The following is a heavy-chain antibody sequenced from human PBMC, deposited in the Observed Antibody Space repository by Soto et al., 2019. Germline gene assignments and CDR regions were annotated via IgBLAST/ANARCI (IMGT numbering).Heavy chain of an antibody. Sequence: EMQLVESGGGLVQPGGSLRLSCAVSGFTVINTYLSWVRQAPGKGLEWVSVIYRDGRTYYADSVKGRFTISRDHSKNTLYLKMNSLRAEDTAVYYCTRDPVDSPVFDYWGQGTLVTVSS. D-gene: IGHD2-15*01. CDR1: GFTVINTY. V-gene: IGHV3-66*01. CDR2: IYRDGRT. CDR3: TRDPVDSPVFDY. J-gene: IGHJ4*02.